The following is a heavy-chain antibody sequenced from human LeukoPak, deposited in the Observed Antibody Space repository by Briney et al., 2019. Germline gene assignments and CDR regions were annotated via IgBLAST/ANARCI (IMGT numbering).Heavy chain of an antibody. D-gene: IGHD1-26*01. J-gene: IGHJ6*02. CDR1: GFTVSSHY. Sequence: GGSLRLSCAASGFTVSSHYMNWVRQAPGEGLEWVSVIYSGGNTYYADSVKGRFTISRDNSKNTLYLQMNSLRAEDTAVYYCARDPVGAIGYGMDVWGQGTTVTVSS. V-gene: IGHV3-66*01. CDR3: ARDPVGAIGYGMDV. CDR2: IYSGGNT.